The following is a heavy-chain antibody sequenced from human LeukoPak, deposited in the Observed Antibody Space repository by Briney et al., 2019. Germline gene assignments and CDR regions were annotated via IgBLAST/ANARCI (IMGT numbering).Heavy chain of an antibody. CDR2: ISYDGSNK. Sequence: GRSLRLSCAASGFTFSSYGMHWVRQAPGEGLEWVAVISYDGSNKYYADSVKGRFTISRDNSKNTLYLQMNSLRAEDTAVYYCAKSPPGNYYGSGSYYNEDIDYWGQGTLVTVSS. J-gene: IGHJ4*02. V-gene: IGHV3-30*18. D-gene: IGHD3-10*01. CDR1: GFTFSSYG. CDR3: AKSPPGNYYGSGSYYNEDIDY.